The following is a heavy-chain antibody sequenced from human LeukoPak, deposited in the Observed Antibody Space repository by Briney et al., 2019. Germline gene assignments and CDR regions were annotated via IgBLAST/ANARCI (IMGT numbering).Heavy chain of an antibody. CDR1: GGSISSSSYY. CDR2: IYYSGST. V-gene: IGHV4-39*07. Sequence: SETLSLTCTVSGGSISSSSYYWGWIRQPPGKGLEWIGSIYYSGSTYYNPSLKSRVTMSVDMSTRQISLKLSSVTAADTAVYYCARRDASGSLFWFDPWGQGTLVTVSS. CDR3: ARRDASGSLFWFDP. J-gene: IGHJ5*02. D-gene: IGHD3-10*01.